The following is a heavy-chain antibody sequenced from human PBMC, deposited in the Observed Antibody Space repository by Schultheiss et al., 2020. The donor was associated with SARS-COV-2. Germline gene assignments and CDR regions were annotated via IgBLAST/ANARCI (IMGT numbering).Heavy chain of an antibody. J-gene: IGHJ4*02. D-gene: IGHD6-19*01. CDR1: GGSFSGFY. Sequence: SQTLSLTCAVYGGSFSGFYWNWIRQPPGKGLEWIGEINHSGSTNYNPSLKSRVTISVDTSKNQFSLKLSSVTAADTAVYYCAKDRYLGGWYMEAFDYWGQGTLVTVSS. V-gene: IGHV4-34*01. CDR2: INHSGST. CDR3: AKDRYLGGWYMEAFDY.